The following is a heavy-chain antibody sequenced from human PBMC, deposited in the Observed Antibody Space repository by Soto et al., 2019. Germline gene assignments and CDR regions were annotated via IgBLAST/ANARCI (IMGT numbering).Heavy chain of an antibody. CDR3: ARGSHKLHSYDSSGFYHYVDY. Sequence: PSETLSLTCAVYGGSFSDYSWTWISQPPGKGLEWIGEINDSGSTNYTPSLERRVTISRDTSKNRFSLKLSSVTAADTAVYYCARGSHKLHSYDSSGFYHYVDYWGQGSLVTVSS. CDR2: INDSGST. V-gene: IGHV4-34*01. J-gene: IGHJ4*02. D-gene: IGHD3-22*01. CDR1: GGSFSDYS.